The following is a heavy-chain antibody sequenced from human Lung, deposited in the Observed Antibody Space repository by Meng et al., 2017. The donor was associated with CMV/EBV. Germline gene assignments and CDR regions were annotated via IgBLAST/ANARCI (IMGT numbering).Heavy chain of an antibody. V-gene: IGHV3-15*01. J-gene: IGHJ4*02. Sequence: SWASSGIIFNNSWMSWVRQAPGKGLEWVDRIKSKTDGGTTDYAAPVKGRFTISRADSKNTLSLQMNSLKTEETAVYYCTTQWELEFDYWGQGTLVTVSS. CDR3: TTQWELEFDY. CDR2: IKSKTDGGTT. CDR1: GIIFNNSW. D-gene: IGHD1-26*01.